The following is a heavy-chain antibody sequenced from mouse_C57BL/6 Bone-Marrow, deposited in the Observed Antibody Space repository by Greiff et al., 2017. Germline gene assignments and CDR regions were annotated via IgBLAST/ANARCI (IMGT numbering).Heavy chain of an antibody. CDR2: ISYDGSN. V-gene: IGHV3-6*01. Sequence: ESGPGLVKPSQSLSLTCSVTGYSITSGYYWNWIRQFPGNKLEWMGYISYDGSNNYNPSLKNRISITRDTSKNQFFLKLNSVTTEDTATYDCAPRMDYWGQGTSVTVSS. CDR1: GYSITSGYY. CDR3: APRMDY. J-gene: IGHJ4*01.